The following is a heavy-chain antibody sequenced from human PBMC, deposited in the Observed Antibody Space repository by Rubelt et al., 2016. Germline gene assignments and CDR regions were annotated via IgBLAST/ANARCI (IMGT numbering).Heavy chain of an antibody. D-gene: IGHD3-10*01. CDR2: ISWDGGST. Sequence: LGGSLRLSCAASGFTFDDYTMHWVRQAPGKGLEWVSLISWDGGSTYYADSVKGRFTISRDNAKTSVYLQMNSLRAEDTALYYCVRGIGWFESWGQGTLVTVSS. CDR3: VRGIGWFES. CDR1: GFTFDDYT. V-gene: IGHV3-43*01. J-gene: IGHJ5*01.